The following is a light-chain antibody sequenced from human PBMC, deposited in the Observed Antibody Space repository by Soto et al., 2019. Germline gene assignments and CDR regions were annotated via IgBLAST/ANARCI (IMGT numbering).Light chain of an antibody. CDR3: CSNAGSYPFV. CDR2: DVD. Sequence: QSALTQPRSVSGGPGQSVTISCTGTSSDVGGYNYVSWYQHHTGKAPKLMIYDVDKRPSGVPGRFSGSKSGNTASLTISGLQAEDEADYYCCSNAGSYPFVFGTGTKVTVL. V-gene: IGLV2-11*01. CDR1: SSDVGGYNY. J-gene: IGLJ1*01.